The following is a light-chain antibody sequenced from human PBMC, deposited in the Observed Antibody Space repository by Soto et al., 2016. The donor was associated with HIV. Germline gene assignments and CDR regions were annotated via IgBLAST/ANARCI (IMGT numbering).Light chain of an antibody. CDR1: NIGARS. V-gene: IGLV3-21*02. CDR3: QVWHSSSDHRV. Sequence: SYVLTQPPSVSVAPGQTARITCGGHNIGARSVHWYQQRPGQAPVLVVYDDDDRPSGIPERFSGSNSGNTATLTISRVEAGDEADYHCQVWHSSSDHRVFGGGTKLTVL. CDR2: DDD. J-gene: IGLJ3*02.